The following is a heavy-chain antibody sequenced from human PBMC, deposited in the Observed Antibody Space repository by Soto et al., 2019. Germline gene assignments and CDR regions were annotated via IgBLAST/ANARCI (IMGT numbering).Heavy chain of an antibody. J-gene: IGHJ4*02. CDR1: GFTFSSYG. CDR3: AQDKVRVVGAAAFDY. Sequence: QVQLVESGGGVVQPGRSLRLSCAASGFTFSSYGMHWVRQAPGKGLEWVAVITYDGSNKYYADSVKGRFTISRDNSKKTLYLQMNSMRAGETAVYYCAQDKVRVVGAAAFDYWGQGTLVTVSS. V-gene: IGHV3-30*18. CDR2: ITYDGSNK. D-gene: IGHD2-15*01.